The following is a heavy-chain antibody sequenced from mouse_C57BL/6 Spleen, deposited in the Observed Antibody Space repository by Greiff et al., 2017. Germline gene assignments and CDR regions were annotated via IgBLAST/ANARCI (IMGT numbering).Heavy chain of an antibody. J-gene: IGHJ1*03. CDR3: ARRDGSSPYWYFDV. CDR1: GFTFSDYG. D-gene: IGHD1-1*01. Sequence: EVQLVESGGGLVKPGGSLKLSCAASGFTFSDYGMHWVRQAPEKGLEWVAYISSGSSTIYYADTVKGRFTISSDNAKNTLFLQITSLRSEDTAMYYCARRDGSSPYWYFDVWGTGTTVTVAS. CDR2: ISSGSSTI. V-gene: IGHV5-17*01.